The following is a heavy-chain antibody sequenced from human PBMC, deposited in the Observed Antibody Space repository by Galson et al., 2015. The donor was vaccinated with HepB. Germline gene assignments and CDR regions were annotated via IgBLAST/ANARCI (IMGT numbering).Heavy chain of an antibody. V-gene: IGHV3-49*03. CDR3: TRDLAYCGGDCYSDYYYYGMDV. J-gene: IGHJ6*02. CDR2: IRSKAYGGTT. Sequence: SLRLSCAASGFTFGDYAMSWFRQAPGKGLEWVGFIRSKAYGGTTEYAASVKGRFTISRDDSKSIAYLQMNSLKTEDTAVYYCTRDLAYCGGDCYSDYYYYGMDVWGQGTTVTVSS. D-gene: IGHD2-21*02. CDR1: GFTFGDYA.